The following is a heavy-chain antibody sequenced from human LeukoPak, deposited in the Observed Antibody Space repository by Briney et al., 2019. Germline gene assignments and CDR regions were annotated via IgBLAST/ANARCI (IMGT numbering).Heavy chain of an antibody. J-gene: IGHJ4*02. D-gene: IGHD1-26*01. CDR2: INHSGST. CDR3: ARGGRWELLPFDY. CDR1: GGSFSGYY. V-gene: IGHV4-34*01. Sequence: SETLSLTCAVYGGSFSGYYWSWIRQPPGKGLEWIGEINHSGSTNYNPSLKSRVTISVDTSKNQFSLKLSSVTAADTAVYYCARGGRWELLPFDYWGQGTPVTVSS.